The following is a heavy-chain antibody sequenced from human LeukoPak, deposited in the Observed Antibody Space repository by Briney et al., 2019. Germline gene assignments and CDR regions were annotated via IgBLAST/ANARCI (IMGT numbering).Heavy chain of an antibody. Sequence: ASVKVSCKASGYTFTSYAMNWVRQAPGQGLEWMGWINTNTGNPTYAQGFTGRFVFSLDTSVSTAYLQISSLKAVDTAVYYCAREFTRVTWTWFDPWGQGTLVTVSS. D-gene: IGHD3/OR15-3a*01. J-gene: IGHJ5*02. CDR1: GYTFTSYA. CDR2: INTNTGNP. CDR3: AREFTRVTWTWFDP. V-gene: IGHV7-4-1*02.